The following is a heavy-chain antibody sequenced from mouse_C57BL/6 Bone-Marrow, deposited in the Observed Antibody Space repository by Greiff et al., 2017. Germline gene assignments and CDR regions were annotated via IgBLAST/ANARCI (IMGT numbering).Heavy chain of an antibody. J-gene: IGHJ1*03. CDR3: ARWPFYYGSRRGYFDV. D-gene: IGHD1-1*01. CDR2: IYPGSGST. V-gene: IGHV1-55*01. CDR1: GYTFTSYW. Sequence: QVQLQQPGAELVKPGASVKMSCKASGYTFTSYWITWVKQRPGQGLEWIGDIYPGSGSTNYNGKFKGKATLTADKSSSTAYMQLSSLTSEDSAVYFCARWPFYYGSRRGYFDVWGTGTTVTVSS.